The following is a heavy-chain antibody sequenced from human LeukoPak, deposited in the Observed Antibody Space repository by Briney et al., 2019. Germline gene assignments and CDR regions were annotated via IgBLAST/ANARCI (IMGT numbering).Heavy chain of an antibody. CDR3: ARGGPSGSYYY. Sequence: GGSLRLSCAASGFTFSSYNMNWVRQAPGKGLEWVSSISSSSNYINYADSVKGRFTISRDNAKNSLYLQMNSLRAEDTAVYYCARGGPSGSYYYWGQGTLVTVSS. J-gene: IGHJ4*02. CDR2: ISSSSNYI. D-gene: IGHD1-26*01. CDR1: GFTFSSYN. V-gene: IGHV3-21*01.